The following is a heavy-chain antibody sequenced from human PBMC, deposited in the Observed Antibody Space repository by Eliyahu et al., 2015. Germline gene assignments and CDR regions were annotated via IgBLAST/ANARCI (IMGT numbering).Heavy chain of an antibody. J-gene: IGHJ5*02. Sequence: QVQLQQWGAGMLKPSETLSLTCAVYGGSXSGYYXSWIRQPPVKGLEWIGEINHSGSTNYNPSLKSRVTISVDTSKNQFSLKLSSVTAADTAVYYCARGLEMATIGGDPWGQGTLVTVSS. CDR1: GGSXSGYY. V-gene: IGHV4-34*01. CDR2: INHSGST. CDR3: ARGLEMATIGGDP. D-gene: IGHD5-24*01.